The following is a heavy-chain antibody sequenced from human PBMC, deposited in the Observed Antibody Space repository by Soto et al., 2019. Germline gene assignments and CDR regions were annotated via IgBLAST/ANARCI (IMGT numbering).Heavy chain of an antibody. CDR2: ISYDGSNK. J-gene: IGHJ4*02. CDR3: ATSEEPDTMIFDY. D-gene: IGHD3-22*01. CDR1: GFTFSSYA. V-gene: IGHV3-30-3*01. Sequence: QVQLVESGGGVVQPGRSLRLSCAASGFTFSSYAMHWVRQAPGKGLEWVAVISYDGSNKYYADSVKGRFTISRDNSKNTLYLQMNSLRAEDTAVYYCATSEEPDTMIFDYWGQGTLVTVPS.